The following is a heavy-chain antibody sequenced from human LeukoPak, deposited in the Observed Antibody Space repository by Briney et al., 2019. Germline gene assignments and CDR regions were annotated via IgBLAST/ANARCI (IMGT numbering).Heavy chain of an antibody. CDR2: IYSGGGTTK. V-gene: IGHV3-33*03. CDR3: VVILVPGGVWHFDL. Sequence: GTPLRLSCVASGLTFRNYGFHWVRQAPGKGLEWVAIIYSGGGTTKYYAESAKDRFTITRDDSKDTLYLQMNSLRAEDTAVYYCVVILVPGGVWHFDLWGRGTLVTVSS. D-gene: IGHD2-2*01. J-gene: IGHJ2*01. CDR1: GLTFRNYG.